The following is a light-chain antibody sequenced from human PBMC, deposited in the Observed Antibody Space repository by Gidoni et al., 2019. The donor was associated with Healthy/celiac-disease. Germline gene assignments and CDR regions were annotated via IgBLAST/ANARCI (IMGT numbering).Light chain of an antibody. J-gene: IGKJ4*01. CDR2: GAS. V-gene: IGKV3-20*01. Sequence: EIVLTQSPGTLSLSPGERATISCRASQSVSSSYLAWYQQKPGQAPRLLIYGASSRATGIPDRFSGSGSGTDFTLTISRLEPEDVAVYYCQQYGSSPETFGGGTKVEIK. CDR3: QQYGSSPET. CDR1: QSVSSSY.